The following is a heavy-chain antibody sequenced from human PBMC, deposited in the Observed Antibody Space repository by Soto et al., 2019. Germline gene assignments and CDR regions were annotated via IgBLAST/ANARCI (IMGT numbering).Heavy chain of an antibody. CDR3: ARDSLFGVVPAASNYYGMDV. V-gene: IGHV1-69*06. CDR2: IIPIFVTA. Sequence: SSGNVSCKASVGTFSSYAINWLRQSPGQRLQWMGAIIPIFVTANYAQTIQDRATITADKSTSTANVALSSRRSEDTAVYYCARDSLFGVVPAASNYYGMDVWGQGTTVTVSS. CDR1: VGTFSSYA. D-gene: IGHD2-2*01. J-gene: IGHJ6*02.